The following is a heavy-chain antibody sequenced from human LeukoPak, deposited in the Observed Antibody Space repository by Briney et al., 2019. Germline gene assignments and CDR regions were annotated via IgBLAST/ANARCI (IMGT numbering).Heavy chain of an antibody. CDR2: IIPVLGTA. J-gene: IGHJ1*01. CDR3: ARDLGGYGSGSFGYAQH. V-gene: IGHV1-69*04. CDR1: GGPFSSYA. D-gene: IGHD3-10*01. Sequence: ASVKVSCKASGGPFSSYAISWVRQAPGQGLEWMGRIIPVLGTATYAQKFQGRVSFTADKSTSTAYMELNSLRFDDTAVYYCARDLGGYGSGSFGYAQHWGQGTLVTVPS.